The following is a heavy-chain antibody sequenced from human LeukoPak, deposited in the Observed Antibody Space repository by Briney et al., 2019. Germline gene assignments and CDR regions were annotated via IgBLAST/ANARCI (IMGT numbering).Heavy chain of an antibody. Sequence: PGVSLRLSCAASGFTFSNYAMHWVRQAPGKGLERVAVISYDGSNKYYADSVKGRFTISRDNSKNTLYLQMNSLRAEDTAVYYCARGLSGSYPWDAFDIWGQGTLVTVSS. J-gene: IGHJ4*02. CDR3: ARGLSGSYPWDAFDI. CDR1: GFTFSNYA. V-gene: IGHV3-30*04. D-gene: IGHD3-10*01. CDR2: ISYDGSNK.